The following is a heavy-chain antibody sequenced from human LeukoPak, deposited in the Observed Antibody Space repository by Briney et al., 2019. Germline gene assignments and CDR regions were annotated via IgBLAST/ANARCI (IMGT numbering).Heavy chain of an antibody. Sequence: PGGSLRLSCAASGFTFSHYGMHWVRQTPGTGLEWVAAIWSDGSDKYYAKSVKGRFTISRDNSKNSLFLQMNSLRAEDTAVYYCAKDAQRGFDYSNSLQNGGQGSLVTVSS. D-gene: IGHD4-11*01. CDR1: GFTFSHYG. CDR2: IWSDGSDK. J-gene: IGHJ1*01. V-gene: IGHV3-33*06. CDR3: AKDAQRGFDYSNSLQN.